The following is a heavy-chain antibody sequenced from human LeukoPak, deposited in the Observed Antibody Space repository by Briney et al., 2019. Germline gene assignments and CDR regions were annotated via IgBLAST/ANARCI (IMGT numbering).Heavy chain of an antibody. CDR1: GDSVSSNSAG. V-gene: IGHV6-1*01. D-gene: IGHD6-19*01. CDR3: ASEDSSAWGYFDA. J-gene: IGHJ5*02. CDR2: TFYRSKWYN. Sequence: SQTLSLTCGISGDSVSSNSAGWNWVRQSPSGGLEWLGRTFYRSKWYNDYAVSVRSRITINPDTSKNQFFLQLKSVTPEDTAVYYCASEDSSAWGYFDAWGQGILVTVAS.